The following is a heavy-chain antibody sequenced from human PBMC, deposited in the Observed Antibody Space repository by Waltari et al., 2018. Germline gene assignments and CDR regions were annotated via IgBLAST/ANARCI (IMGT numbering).Heavy chain of an antibody. CDR3: ARPYGSGYYYGMDV. V-gene: IGHV3-48*01. D-gene: IGHD3-10*01. Sequence: EVQLVESGGGLVQPGGSLRLSCAASGFTFSSYRMNWVRQAPGKGLEWVSYISSSSSTIYYADSVKGRFTISRDNAKNSLYLQMNSLRAEDTAVYYCARPYGSGYYYGMDVWGQGTTVTVSS. CDR2: ISSSSSTI. J-gene: IGHJ6*02. CDR1: GFTFSSYR.